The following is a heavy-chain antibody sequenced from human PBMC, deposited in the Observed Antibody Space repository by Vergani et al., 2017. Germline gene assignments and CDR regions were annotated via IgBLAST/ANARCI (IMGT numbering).Heavy chain of an antibody. CDR2: IRSKNDGGTA. V-gene: IGHV3-15*01. CDR1: GIPFKKAW. Sequence: EVQVVESGGGLIKPGGSLRLSCVVSGIPFKKAWINWVRQAPGKGLEWIGRIRSKNDGGTADYAAPLKGRFTISRDDSKDSAFLLVNNLKTEDTAVYFCYTDYHDYWGQGTLVTVSS. D-gene: IGHD2-2*02. CDR3: YTDYHDY. J-gene: IGHJ4*02.